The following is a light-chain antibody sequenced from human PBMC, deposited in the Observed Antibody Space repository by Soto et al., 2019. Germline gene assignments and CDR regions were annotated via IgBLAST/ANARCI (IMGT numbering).Light chain of an antibody. Sequence: QSVLTQPPSVSAAPGQQVTISCSGSGSNIEHNYVSWYQQLPGSAPKLLIYDNNKRKSGIPDRFSGYKSGTTATLGITGLQTGDDADYYCGTWDTSLSGWGFGGGTKVTVL. V-gene: IGLV1-51*01. CDR2: DNN. CDR1: GSNIEHNY. J-gene: IGLJ3*02. CDR3: GTWDTSLSGWG.